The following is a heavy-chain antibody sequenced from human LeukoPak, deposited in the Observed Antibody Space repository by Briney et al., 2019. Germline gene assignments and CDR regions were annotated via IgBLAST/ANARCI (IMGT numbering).Heavy chain of an antibody. J-gene: IGHJ4*02. CDR1: GFSVSSNY. Sequence: GGSLRLSCVVSGFSVSSNYMSWARQAPGTGLEWVSVIYTDGSTYYADSVKGRFTISRDNSKNTLYLQVNSLRAEDTAVYYCARVAAADFDYWGQGTLVTVSS. V-gene: IGHV3-53*01. D-gene: IGHD6-13*01. CDR3: ARVAAADFDY. CDR2: IYTDGST.